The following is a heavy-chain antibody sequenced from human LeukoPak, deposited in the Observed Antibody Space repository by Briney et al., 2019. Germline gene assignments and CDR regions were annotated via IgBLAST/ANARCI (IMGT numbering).Heavy chain of an antibody. V-gene: IGHV1-2*02. CDR2: INPNSGGT. D-gene: IGHD3-3*01. CDR3: ARDGPPYDFWSGYNYYYYYMDV. J-gene: IGHJ6*03. CDR1: GYTFTGYY. Sequence: GASVKVSCKASGYTFTGYYMHWVRQAPGQGLELMGWINPNSGGTNYAQKFQGRVTMTRDTSISTAYMELSRLRSDDTAVYYCARDGPPYDFWSGYNYYYYYMDVWGKGTTVTVSS.